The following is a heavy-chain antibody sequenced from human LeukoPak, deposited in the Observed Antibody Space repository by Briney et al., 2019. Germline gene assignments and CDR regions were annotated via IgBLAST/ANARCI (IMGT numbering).Heavy chain of an antibody. Sequence: GGSLRLSCAASGFTFSIYAMSWVRQAPGKGLQWVSSITSSGDGTYYADSVKGRFTIFRDNSGNMLYLQMNSLRVEDTAVYFCAKDRPNYYGSNGHYYRRDGDYWGQGTLVTVSS. CDR2: ITSSGDGT. V-gene: IGHV3-23*01. CDR3: AKDRPNYYGSNGHYYRRDGDY. J-gene: IGHJ4*02. D-gene: IGHD3-22*01. CDR1: GFTFSIYA.